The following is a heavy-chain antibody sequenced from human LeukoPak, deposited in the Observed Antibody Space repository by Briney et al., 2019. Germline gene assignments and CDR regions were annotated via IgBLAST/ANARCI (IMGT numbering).Heavy chain of an antibody. Sequence: QPGRSLRLSCAAPGFTFSDYGMHWVRQAPGKGLEWVAVISWDGTAQHYVDSVKGRFTISRDNSKNTLYLQMTGLRAEDTAVYYCAKEKDYHVSGSYDFWGQGTLVTVSS. D-gene: IGHD3-10*01. J-gene: IGHJ4*02. CDR2: ISWDGTAQ. CDR3: AKEKDYHVSGSYDF. CDR1: GFTFSDYG. V-gene: IGHV3-30*18.